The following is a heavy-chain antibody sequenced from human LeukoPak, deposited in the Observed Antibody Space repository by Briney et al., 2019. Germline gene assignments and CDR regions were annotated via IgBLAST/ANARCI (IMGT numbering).Heavy chain of an antibody. CDR3: ARDYGDGGVFEY. J-gene: IGHJ4*02. CDR1: GGTFSSYA. Sequence: SVKVSCKASGGTFSSYAISWVRQAPGQGLEGMGRISPIFGIANYAQKLQGRVTITADKSTSTAYMELSSLRSEDTAVYYCARDYGDGGVFEYWGQGTLVTVSS. V-gene: IGHV1-69*04. D-gene: IGHD4-17*01. CDR2: ISPIFGIA.